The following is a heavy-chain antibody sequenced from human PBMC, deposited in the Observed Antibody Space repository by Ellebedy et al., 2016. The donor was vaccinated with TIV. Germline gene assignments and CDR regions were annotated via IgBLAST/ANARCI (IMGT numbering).Heavy chain of an antibody. D-gene: IGHD4-17*01. CDR2: IYQDGSNQ. CDR1: GFSFRSYW. Sequence: GEPLKISCVASGFSFRSYWMSWVRQAPGKGLEWVANIYQDGSNQYYVDSVKGRFPISRANANKYMFLQMNSLRGEDTAGYYCARRGSYGDYAVQINSWFDRWGRGTLVTASS. J-gene: IGHJ5*02. V-gene: IGHV3-7*01. CDR3: ARRGSYGDYAVQINSWFDR.